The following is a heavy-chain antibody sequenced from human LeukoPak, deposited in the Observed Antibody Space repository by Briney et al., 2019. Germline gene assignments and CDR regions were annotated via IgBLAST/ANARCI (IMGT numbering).Heavy chain of an antibody. Sequence: GTSVKVSCKASGFTFTTSAMQWVRQARGQRLEWIGWIVVASGNTNYAQKFQERVTITRDMSTSTAYMELSSLRSEDTAVYYCARDPAHSSSWYEDWGQGTLVTVSS. CDR1: GFTFTTSA. J-gene: IGHJ4*02. V-gene: IGHV1-58*02. CDR2: IVVASGNT. D-gene: IGHD6-13*01. CDR3: ARDPAHSSSWYED.